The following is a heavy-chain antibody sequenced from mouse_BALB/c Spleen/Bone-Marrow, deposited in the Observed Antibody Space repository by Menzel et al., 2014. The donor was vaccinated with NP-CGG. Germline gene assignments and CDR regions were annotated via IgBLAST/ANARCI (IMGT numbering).Heavy chain of an antibody. CDR1: GYTFTSYW. D-gene: IGHD1-1*01. CDR2: IAHGLGSI. Sequence: DLVKLGPSVKLPCKASGYTFTSYWITWVNLSPGQGLEWKRRIAHGLGSISYNEMFKVNATLTVDAYSSPAYIQLSRLSSEDSADYFCARSYYVSSPYAMDDGGQGTSVTVSS. J-gene: IGHJ4*01. V-gene: IGHV1S41*01. CDR3: ARSYYVSSPYAMDD.